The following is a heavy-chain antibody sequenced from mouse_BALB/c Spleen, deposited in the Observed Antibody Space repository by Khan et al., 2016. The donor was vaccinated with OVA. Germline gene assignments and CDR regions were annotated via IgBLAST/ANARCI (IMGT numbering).Heavy chain of an antibody. D-gene: IGHD2-2*01. J-gene: IGHJ2*01. CDR2: IYPGSRNT. CDR3: ARNSGYDTYFDD. V-gene: IGHV1-77*01. CDR1: GYTFSDYF. Sequence: VQLQESGAELARPGASVKLSCKASGYTFSDYFINWVKQRTGQGLEWIGEIYPGSRNTFYNEKFKGKATLTADKSSSTAYMQLSSLTSEDSAVYFGARNSGYDTYFDDWGQGTTLIVSS.